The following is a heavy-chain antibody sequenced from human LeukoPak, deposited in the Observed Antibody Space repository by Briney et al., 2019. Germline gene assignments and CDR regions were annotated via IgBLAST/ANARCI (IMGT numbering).Heavy chain of an antibody. CDR2: IGSSGSYI. CDR1: GFTFSSYH. J-gene: IGHJ4*02. CDR3: ARRATTERGHSYGLDF. D-gene: IGHD5-18*01. Sequence: GGSLRLSCEVSGFTFSSYHMNWVRQAPGKGLEWVSSIGSSGSYIYYADSLTGRFTISRDNAKNSLYLQMNSLRAEGTAMYYCARRATTERGHSYGLDFWGQGTLVTVSS. V-gene: IGHV3-21*01.